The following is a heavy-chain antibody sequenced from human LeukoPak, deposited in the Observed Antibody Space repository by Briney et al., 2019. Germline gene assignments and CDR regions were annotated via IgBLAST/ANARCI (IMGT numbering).Heavy chain of an antibody. V-gene: IGHV3-43*01. CDR3: AKDILAYCGGDCRIFDY. J-gene: IGHJ4*02. CDR2: ISWDGGST. D-gene: IGHD2-21*02. CDR1: GFTFDDYT. Sequence: GGSLRLSCADSGFTFDDYTMYWGRQAPGKGVEWGSLISWDGGSTYYADSVKGRFTISRDNSQNSLYLQMNSLRTEDTALYYCAKDILAYCGGDCRIFDYWGQGTLVTVSS.